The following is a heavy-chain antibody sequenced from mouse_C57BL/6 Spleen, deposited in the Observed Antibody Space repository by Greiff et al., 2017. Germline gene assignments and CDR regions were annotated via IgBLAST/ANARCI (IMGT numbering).Heavy chain of an antibody. V-gene: IGHV1-76*01. CDR2: IYPGSGNT. D-gene: IGHD2-3*01. CDR1: GYTFTDYY. Sequence: VQLQQSGAELVRPGASVKLSCKASGYTFTDYYINWVKQRPGQGLEWIARIYPGSGNTYYNEKFKGKATLTAEKSSSTAYMQLSSLTSEDSAVYFCARSSCEGYPAWFAYWGQGTLVTVSA. J-gene: IGHJ3*01. CDR3: ARSSCEGYPAWFAY.